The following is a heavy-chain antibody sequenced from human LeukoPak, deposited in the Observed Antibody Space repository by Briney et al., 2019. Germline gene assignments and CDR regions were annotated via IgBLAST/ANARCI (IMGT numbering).Heavy chain of an antibody. D-gene: IGHD3-22*01. Sequence: GGSLRLSCAASGFTFSSYAMRWVRQAPGKGLEWVSAISGSGGSTYYADSVKGRFTISRDNSKNTLYLQMNSLRAEDTAVYYCARDRALYDSRRGYYYTEDDYWGQGTLVTVSS. CDR3: ARDRALYDSRRGYYYTEDDY. J-gene: IGHJ4*02. V-gene: IGHV3-23*01. CDR1: GFTFSSYA. CDR2: ISGSGGST.